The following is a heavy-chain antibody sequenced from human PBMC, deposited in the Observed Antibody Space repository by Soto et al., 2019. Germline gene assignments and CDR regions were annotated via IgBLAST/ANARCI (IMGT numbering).Heavy chain of an antibody. CDR2: ISVYNGNT. V-gene: IGHV1-18*01. J-gene: IGHJ4*02. CDR1: GYTFTSYS. Sequence: QVQLVPSGAEVKKTGASVKVSCKASGYTFTSYSISWVRPAPGQGLEWMGWISVYNGNTKYAQDYQVRVTMTTDTSTNTAYMELRSLRSDDTAGYYCARDGVAVTTGISGYWGQGTLVTGSS. D-gene: IGHD4-4*01. CDR3: ARDGVAVTTGISGY.